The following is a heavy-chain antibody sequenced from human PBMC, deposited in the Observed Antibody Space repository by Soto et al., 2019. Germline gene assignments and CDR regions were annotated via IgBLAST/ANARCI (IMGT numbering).Heavy chain of an antibody. V-gene: IGHV3-23*01. J-gene: IGHJ4*02. CDR1: GFSFTNFA. D-gene: IGHD2-21*02. CDR2: IGASGDIT. Sequence: GGSLRLSCAASGFSFTNFAMSWVRQAPGKGLEWVAGIGASGDITWYADSVKGRLSISRDNSKNTLYLQLNSLRFEDTAVYYCAKDDFTERGDDYFDYRGPGTLVTVSS. CDR3: AKDDFTERGDDYFDY.